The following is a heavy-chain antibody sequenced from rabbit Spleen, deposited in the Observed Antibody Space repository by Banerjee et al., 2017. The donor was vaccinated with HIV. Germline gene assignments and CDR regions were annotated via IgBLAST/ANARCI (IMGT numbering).Heavy chain of an antibody. CDR2: INVYTGKP. CDR1: GFSFSDRDV. CDR3: ARDLTSVVGWNFNL. J-gene: IGHJ4*01. Sequence: QEQLVESGGDLVKPGASLTLTCKASGFSFSDRDVMCWVRQAPGKGLQWIACINVYTGKPVYATWAKGRFTISRTSSTTVTLQMTSLTAADTATYFCARDLTSVVGWNFNLWGQGTLVTVS. V-gene: IGHV1S45*01. D-gene: IGHD1-1*01.